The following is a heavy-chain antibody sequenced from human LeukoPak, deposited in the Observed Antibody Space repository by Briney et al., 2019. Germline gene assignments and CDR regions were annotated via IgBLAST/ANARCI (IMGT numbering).Heavy chain of an antibody. D-gene: IGHD2-21*01. CDR3: ARGPISYCGGDCYFSYYFDC. J-gene: IGHJ4*02. V-gene: IGHV4-34*01. CDR2: INHSGST. CDR1: GGSFSGYY. Sequence: SETPSLTSAVYGGSFSGYYWSWIRQPPGKGLEWSEEINHSGSTNYNPSLKSRVTISVDTSKNQFSLKLGSVTAADMALYYGARGPISYCGGDCYFSYYFDCWGQGTLVTVSS.